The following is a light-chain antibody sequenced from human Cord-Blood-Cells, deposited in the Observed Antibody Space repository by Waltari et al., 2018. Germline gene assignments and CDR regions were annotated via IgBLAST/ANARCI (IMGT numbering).Light chain of an antibody. CDR2: EGS. CDR1: TSDVGSYNL. Sequence: QSALTQPASVSGSPGQSITISSPGTTSDVGSYNLVSWYQQHPGKAPKLMIYEGSKRPSGVSNRFSGSKSGNTASLTISGLQAEDEADYYCCSYAGSSNWVFGGGTKLTVL. V-gene: IGLV2-23*01. J-gene: IGLJ3*02. CDR3: CSYAGSSNWV.